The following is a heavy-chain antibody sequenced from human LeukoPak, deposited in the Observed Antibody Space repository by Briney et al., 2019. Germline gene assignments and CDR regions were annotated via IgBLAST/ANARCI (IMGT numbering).Heavy chain of an antibody. CDR1: GYSFANYG. CDR3: ARDLVRPSCATDRCYTLAF. V-gene: IGHV1-18*01. J-gene: IGHJ4*02. CDR2: ISPYNGDG. Sequence: ASVKVSCKTFGYSFANYGISWVRQAPGQGLEWMAWISPYNGDGIAAQRFQGRLSMTTDPSTSTAYMELRSPRSDDTAVYYCARDLVRPSCATDRCYTLAFWGQGTQITVSS. D-gene: IGHD2-15*01.